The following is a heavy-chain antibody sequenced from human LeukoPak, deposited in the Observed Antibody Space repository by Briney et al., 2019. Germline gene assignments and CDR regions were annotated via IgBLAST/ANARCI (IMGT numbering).Heavy chain of an antibody. CDR3: AKSLTGNLLDYFDY. CDR1: GFTFSSYS. CDR2: ISSSSSTI. D-gene: IGHD7-27*01. V-gene: IGHV3-48*01. J-gene: IGHJ4*02. Sequence: GGSLRLSCAASGFTFSSYSMNWVRQAPGKGREWVSYISSSSSTIYYADSVKGRFTISRDNAKNSLYLQMNSLRAEDTALYYCAKSLTGNLLDYFDYWGREPWSPSPQ.